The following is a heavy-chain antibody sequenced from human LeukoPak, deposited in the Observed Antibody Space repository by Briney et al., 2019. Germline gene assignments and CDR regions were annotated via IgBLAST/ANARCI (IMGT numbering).Heavy chain of an antibody. CDR3: ARVAQSSSDY. CDR1: GGSISIYY. D-gene: IGHD6-19*01. V-gene: IGHV4-59*01. Sequence: SETLSLTCTVSGGSISIYYWSWIRQPPGKGLEWIGYIYYSGSTNYNPSLKSRVTISVDTSKNQFSLKLSSVTAADTAVYYCARVAQSSSDYWGQGTLVTVSS. J-gene: IGHJ4*02. CDR2: IYYSGST.